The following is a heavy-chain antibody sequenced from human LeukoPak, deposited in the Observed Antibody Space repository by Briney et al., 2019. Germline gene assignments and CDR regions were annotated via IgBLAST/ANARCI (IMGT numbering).Heavy chain of an antibody. CDR2: LSTTTSGTT. V-gene: IGHV3-48*01. D-gene: IGHD2-15*01. Sequence: GGSLRLSCAASGFTFRSYSMNWVRQAPGKGLEWVSYLSTTTSGTTYYADSVKGRFTISRDNAKSSLYLQMNSLRAEDTAVYYCAKGVVVAYYYYGMDVWGQGTTVAVSS. CDR3: AKGVVVAYYYYGMDV. CDR1: GFTFRSYS. J-gene: IGHJ6*02.